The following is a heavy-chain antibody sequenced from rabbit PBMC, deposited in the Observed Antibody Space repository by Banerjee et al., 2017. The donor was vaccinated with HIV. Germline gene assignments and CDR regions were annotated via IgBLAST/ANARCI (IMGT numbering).Heavy chain of an antibody. J-gene: IGHJ4*01. D-gene: IGHD8-1*01. CDR1: GFSLSSYA. CDR3: ARGGASGSSYSGL. Sequence: QEQLVESGGGLVQPGGSLKLSCKASGFSLSSYAMSWVRQAPGKGLEWIACIYTGDGSTSYASWARGRFTISTTSSTTVTLQMTSLTAADTATYFCARGGASGSSYSGLWGQGTLVTVS. CDR2: IYTGDGST. V-gene: IGHV1S45*01.